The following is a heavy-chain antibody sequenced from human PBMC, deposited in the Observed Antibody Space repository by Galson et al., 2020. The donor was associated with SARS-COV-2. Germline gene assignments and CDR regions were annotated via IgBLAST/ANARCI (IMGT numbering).Heavy chain of an antibody. J-gene: IGHJ4*01. CDR3: AYYDSSGYYSVDD. V-gene: IGHV3-23*01. CDR1: GFTFSSYA. CDR2: ISGSGGTT. Sequence: AGSLRLSCAAYGFTFSSYAISWVRQAQGQGLEWVSAISGSGGTTYYADSVKGRLTIARDNSKNTLYLQMNSLRAEDTAVYYCAYYDSSGYYSVDDCGHGTLVTVSA. D-gene: IGHD3-22*01.